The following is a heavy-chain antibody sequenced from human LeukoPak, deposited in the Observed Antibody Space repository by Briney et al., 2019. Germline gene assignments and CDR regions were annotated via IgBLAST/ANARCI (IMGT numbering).Heavy chain of an antibody. D-gene: IGHD2-21*01. Sequence: GGSLRLSCAASGLTVSSNYMSWVRQAPGKGLEWVANIKQDGSEKYYVDSVKGRFTISRDNAKNSLYLQMNSLRAEDTAVYYCARDSYIVVALHYYYYMDVWGKGTTVTVSS. V-gene: IGHV3-7*01. J-gene: IGHJ6*03. CDR2: IKQDGSEK. CDR3: ARDSYIVVALHYYYYMDV. CDR1: GLTVSSNY.